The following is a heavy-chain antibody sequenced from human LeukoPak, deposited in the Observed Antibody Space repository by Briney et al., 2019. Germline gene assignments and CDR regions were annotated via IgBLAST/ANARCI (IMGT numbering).Heavy chain of an antibody. Sequence: ASVKVSCKASGGTFSSYAISWVRQAPGQGLEWMGGIIPIFGKANHAHKFQGRVTITADKSTSTAYMELSSLRSEDTVVYYCARVGIYDYVGGSYRWEYFQHWGQGTLVTVSS. D-gene: IGHD3-16*02. CDR3: ARVGIYDYVGGSYRWEYFQH. J-gene: IGHJ1*01. CDR2: IIPIFGKA. V-gene: IGHV1-69*06. CDR1: GGTFSSYA.